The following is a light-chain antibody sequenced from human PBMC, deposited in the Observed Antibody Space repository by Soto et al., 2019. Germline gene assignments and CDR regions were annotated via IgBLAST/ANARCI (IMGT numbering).Light chain of an antibody. Sequence: DIQMPESPSFLSASVGESVTITCRASQSIGKHLNWYQQNPGKAPKFLIYGASTLQSGVPSRFTGSGSGTDFTLTVNSLQAEDLATYYCQQYNSAPPITVGQGTRLEIK. CDR1: QSIGKH. J-gene: IGKJ5*01. V-gene: IGKV1-39*01. CDR3: QQYNSAPPIT. CDR2: GAS.